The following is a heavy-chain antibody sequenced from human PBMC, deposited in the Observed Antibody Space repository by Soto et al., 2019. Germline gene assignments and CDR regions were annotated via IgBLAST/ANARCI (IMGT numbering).Heavy chain of an antibody. CDR1: GFTFSSYS. Sequence: GGSLRLSCAASGFTFSSYSMNWVRQAPGKGLEWVSSISSSSSYIYYADSVKGRFIISRDNAKNSLYLQMNSLRAEDTAVYYCARDLSEYSSSDDAFDIWGQGTMVTVSS. CDR2: ISSSSSYI. J-gene: IGHJ3*02. D-gene: IGHD6-6*01. CDR3: ARDLSEYSSSDDAFDI. V-gene: IGHV3-21*01.